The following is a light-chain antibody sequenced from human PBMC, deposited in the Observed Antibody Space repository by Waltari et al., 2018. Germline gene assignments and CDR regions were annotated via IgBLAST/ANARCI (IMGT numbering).Light chain of an antibody. J-gene: IGLJ1*01. CDR3: CSYAGTNNFYV. Sequence: QSALTQPPSASGSPGESVTIPCPGTSSDIGGYDYVLGYQQHQGKAPKLMFYEVIKRPSGVPDRFSGSKSGNTASLTVSGLQAEDEADYYCCSYAGTNNFYVFGTGTKVTVL. V-gene: IGLV2-8*01. CDR1: SSDIGGYDY. CDR2: EVI.